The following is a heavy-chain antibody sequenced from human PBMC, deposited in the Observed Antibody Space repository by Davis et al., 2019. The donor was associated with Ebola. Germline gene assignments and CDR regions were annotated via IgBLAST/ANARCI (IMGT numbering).Heavy chain of an antibody. CDR3: AKVVLMVYAIPEAFDY. D-gene: IGHD2-8*01. CDR2: IWYDGSNK. Sequence: GESLKISCAASGFTFSSYGMHWVRQAPGKGLEWVAVIWYDGSNKYYADSVKGRFTISRDNSKNTLYLQMNSLRAEDTAVYYCAKVVLMVYAIPEAFDYWGQGTLVTVSS. J-gene: IGHJ4*02. CDR1: GFTFSSYG. V-gene: IGHV3-33*06.